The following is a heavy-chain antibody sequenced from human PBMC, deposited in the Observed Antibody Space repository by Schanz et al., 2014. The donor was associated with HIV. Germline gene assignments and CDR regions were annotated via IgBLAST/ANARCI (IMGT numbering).Heavy chain of an antibody. CDR2: ITPLFGTP. CDR1: GGTFSIYA. J-gene: IGHJ5*02. D-gene: IGHD6-6*01. V-gene: IGHV1-69*18. Sequence: QVQLVQSGAEVKKPGSSVKVSCKASGGTFSIYAISWVRQAPGQGLEWMGSITPLFGTPNYAQKFRDRVKITADESTSTVYLALSSLTFEDTAVYFCARARAKIEGRPVGNWFDPWGQGTLVTVSS. CDR3: ARARAKIEGRPVGNWFDP.